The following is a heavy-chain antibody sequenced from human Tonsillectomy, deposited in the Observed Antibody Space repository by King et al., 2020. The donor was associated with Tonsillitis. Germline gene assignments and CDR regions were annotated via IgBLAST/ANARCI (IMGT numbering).Heavy chain of an antibody. CDR3: ARRRSIVGSAPTDAFDI. CDR2: IFYSGST. CDR1: GGSINGYY. V-gene: IGHV4-59*08. Sequence: QLQLQESGPRLVKPSETLSLTCTVSGGSINGYYWSWIRQPPGKGLEWIGYIFYSGSTRYNPSLKSRLTISVDTSRNQFSLRLTSVTAADTAVYYCARRRSIVGSAPTDAFDIWGQGTMVTVSS. J-gene: IGHJ3*02. D-gene: IGHD1-26*01.